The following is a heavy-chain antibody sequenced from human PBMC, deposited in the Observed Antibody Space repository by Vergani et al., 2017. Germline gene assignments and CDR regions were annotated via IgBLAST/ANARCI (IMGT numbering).Heavy chain of an antibody. V-gene: IGHV3-23*01. Sequence: EVHLLESGGGLVQSGGSLRLSCAASGFTFSNSAVSWVRQAPGRGLAWVSSISGPGLSTYYADSVKGRFSISRDNSKNTVFLQMHSLRADDTAVYYCARSLEGAFDYWGQGTLVTVSS. CDR3: ARSLEGAFDY. D-gene: IGHD3-3*01. CDR1: GFTFSNSA. J-gene: IGHJ4*02. CDR2: ISGPGLST.